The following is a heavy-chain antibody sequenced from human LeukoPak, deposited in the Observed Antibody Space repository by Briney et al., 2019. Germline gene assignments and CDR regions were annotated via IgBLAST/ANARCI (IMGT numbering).Heavy chain of an antibody. V-gene: IGHV4-39*06. J-gene: IGHJ4*02. Sequence: PSETLSLTCTVSGGSISSSSYYWGWIRQPPGKGLEWIGSIYYSGSTYYNPSLKSRVTISVDTSKNQFPLRVNSVTAADTAVYYCARDFSYLFNSGWYVYWGQGILVTVSS. D-gene: IGHD6-19*01. CDR1: GGSISSSSYY. CDR3: ARDFSYLFNSGWYVY. CDR2: IYYSGST.